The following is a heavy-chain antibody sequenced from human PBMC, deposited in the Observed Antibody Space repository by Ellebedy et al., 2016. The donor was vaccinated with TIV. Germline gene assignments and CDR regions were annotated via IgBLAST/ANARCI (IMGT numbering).Heavy chain of an antibody. Sequence: GGSLRLSCAASGFTFSRYWMSWVRQAPGKGLEWVANIKQDGSEKYYVDSVKGRFNISRDNAKNSLYLQMNSLRAEDTAVYYCASSHLGELVNSPKPMDVWGQGTTVTVSS. J-gene: IGHJ6*02. CDR3: ASSHLGELVNSPKPMDV. D-gene: IGHD3-10*01. CDR1: GFTFSRYW. CDR2: IKQDGSEK. V-gene: IGHV3-7*01.